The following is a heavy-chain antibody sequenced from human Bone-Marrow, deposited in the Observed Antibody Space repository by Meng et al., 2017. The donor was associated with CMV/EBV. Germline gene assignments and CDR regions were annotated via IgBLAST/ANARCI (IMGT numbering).Heavy chain of an antibody. D-gene: IGHD3-22*01. V-gene: IGHV1-18*01. CDR1: GYTFTSYG. Sequence: ASVKVSCKASGYTFTSYGISWVRQAPGQGLEWMGWISAYNGNTNYAQKLQGRVTMTTDTSTSTAYMELRSLRSDDTAVYYSARPADDSSGSYYYYGMDVWAQGTTVTVSS. CDR2: ISAYNGNT. CDR3: ARPADDSSGSYYYYGMDV. J-gene: IGHJ6*02.